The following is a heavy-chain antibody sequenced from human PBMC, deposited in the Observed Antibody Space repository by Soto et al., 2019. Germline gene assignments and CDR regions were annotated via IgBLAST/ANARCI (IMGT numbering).Heavy chain of an antibody. D-gene: IGHD3-9*01. CDR2: IIPIFGTA. V-gene: IGHV1-69*06. CDR3: ARSLTPGGDYYYYGMDV. J-gene: IGHJ6*02. CDR1: GGTFSSYA. Sequence: QVQLVQSGAEVQKPGSLVKVSCKASGGTFSSYAISWVRQAPGQGLEWMGGIIPIFGTANYAQKFQGRVTITADKSTSTAYMELSSLRSEDTAVYYCARSLTPGGDYYYYGMDVWGQGTTVTVSS.